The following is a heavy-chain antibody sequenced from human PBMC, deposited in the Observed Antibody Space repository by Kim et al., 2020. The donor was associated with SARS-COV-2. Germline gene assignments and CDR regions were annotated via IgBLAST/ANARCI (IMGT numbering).Heavy chain of an antibody. Sequence: GGSLRLSCAASGFTFDDYAMHWVRQAPGKGLEWVSGISWNSGSIGYADSVKGRFTISRDNAKNSLYLQMNSLRAEDTALYYCAKDSGEYRGPNYYYGMDVWGQGTTVTVSS. J-gene: IGHJ6*02. V-gene: IGHV3-9*01. CDR1: GFTFDDYA. CDR3: AKDSGEYRGPNYYYGMDV. D-gene: IGHD2-2*02. CDR2: ISWNSGSI.